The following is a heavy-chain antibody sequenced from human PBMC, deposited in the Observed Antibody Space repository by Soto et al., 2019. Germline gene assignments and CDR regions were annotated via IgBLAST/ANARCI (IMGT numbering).Heavy chain of an antibody. Sequence: ASVKVSWKASGGTFSSYAISWVRQAPGQGLEWMGGIIPIFGTANYAQKFQGRVTITADESTSTAYMELSSLRSEDTAVYYCARSRIFGVVIIRGGSYYYGMDVWGQGTTVTVSS. CDR2: IIPIFGTA. D-gene: IGHD3-3*01. J-gene: IGHJ6*02. CDR1: GGTFSSYA. V-gene: IGHV1-69*13. CDR3: ARSRIFGVVIIRGGSYYYGMDV.